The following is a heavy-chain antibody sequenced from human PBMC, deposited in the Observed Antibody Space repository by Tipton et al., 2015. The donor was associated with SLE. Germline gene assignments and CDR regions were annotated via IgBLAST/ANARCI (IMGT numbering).Heavy chain of an antibody. Sequence: TLSLTCAVYGGSFSGYYWSWIRQPPGKGLEWIGEINHSGSTNYNPSLKSRVTISVDTSKNQFSLKLSSVTAAGTAVYYCARGVGSGSPLDYWGQGTLVTVSS. V-gene: IGHV4-34*01. CDR1: GGSFSGYY. J-gene: IGHJ4*02. CDR2: INHSGST. D-gene: IGHD1-26*01. CDR3: ARGVGSGSPLDY.